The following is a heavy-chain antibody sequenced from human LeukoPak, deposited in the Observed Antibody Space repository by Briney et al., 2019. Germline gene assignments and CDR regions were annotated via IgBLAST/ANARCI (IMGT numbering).Heavy chain of an antibody. CDR3: ARTREETNFDY. Sequence: SETLSLTCTVSGGSISSSGYYWGWIRQPPGKGLEWIGSIYYSGSTYYNPSLKSRVTISVDTSKNQFSLKLSSVTAADTAVYYCARTREETNFDYWGQGTLVTVSS. J-gene: IGHJ4*02. CDR1: GGSISSSGYY. CDR2: IYYSGST. D-gene: IGHD1-26*01. V-gene: IGHV4-39*01.